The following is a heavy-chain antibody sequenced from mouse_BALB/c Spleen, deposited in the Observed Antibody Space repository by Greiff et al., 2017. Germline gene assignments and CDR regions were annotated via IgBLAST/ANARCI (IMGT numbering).Heavy chain of an antibody. CDR2: IRNKANGYTT. J-gene: IGHJ3*01. V-gene: IGHV7-3*02. CDR3: ARAYYYGRRGGWFAY. D-gene: IGHD1-1*01. Sequence: EVKLVESGGGLVQPGGSLRLSCATSGFTFTDYYMSWVRQPPGKALEWLGFIRNKANGYTTEYSASVKGRFTISRDNSQSILYLQMNTLRAEDSATYYGARAYYYGRRGGWFAYWGQGTLVTVSA. CDR1: GFTFTDYY.